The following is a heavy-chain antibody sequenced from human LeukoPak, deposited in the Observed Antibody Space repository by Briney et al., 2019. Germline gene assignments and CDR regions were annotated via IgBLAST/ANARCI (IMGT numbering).Heavy chain of an antibody. CDR2: IFGNVSP. Sequence: PSETLSLTCTVSGGSISDYYWGWIRHPPGKGLEWIGHIFGNVSPDYNPSLKSRVTITTDTSKNQLSLQLSSVTAADTAMYFCARRFRPWGTFHHDVYDIWGKGKVVTV. CDR3: ARRFRPWGTFHHDVYDI. V-gene: IGHV4-4*09. CDR1: GGSISDYY. J-gene: IGHJ3*02. D-gene: IGHD2/OR15-2a*01.